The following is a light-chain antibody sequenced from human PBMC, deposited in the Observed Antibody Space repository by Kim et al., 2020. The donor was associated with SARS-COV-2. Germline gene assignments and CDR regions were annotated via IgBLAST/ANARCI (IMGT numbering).Light chain of an antibody. J-gene: IGKJ2*01. V-gene: IGKV3-15*01. Sequence: SPGERTTRSCRASQSVINNLAWYQHKPGQPPRLLIYGASTRATGVPARFSGSGSGTDFTLTVSSLQSEDFAVYYCHHYNDWPPGDTFGQGTKLEI. CDR2: GAS. CDR3: HHYNDWPPGDT. CDR1: QSVINN.